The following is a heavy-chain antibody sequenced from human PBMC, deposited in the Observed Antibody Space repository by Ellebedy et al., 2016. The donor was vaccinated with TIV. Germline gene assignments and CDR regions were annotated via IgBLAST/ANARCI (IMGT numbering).Heavy chain of an antibody. Sequence: PGGSLRLSCAASGFTFTSYTMNWVRQAPGGGLEWVSSISSTGYYINYADSVKGRFTISRDDARNSLFLQMDSLRAEDTAVYYCARSGEHDSWGQGTLVTVSS. CDR2: ISSTGYYI. CDR3: ARSGEHDS. D-gene: IGHD1-26*01. J-gene: IGHJ4*02. V-gene: IGHV3-21*01. CDR1: GFTFTSYT.